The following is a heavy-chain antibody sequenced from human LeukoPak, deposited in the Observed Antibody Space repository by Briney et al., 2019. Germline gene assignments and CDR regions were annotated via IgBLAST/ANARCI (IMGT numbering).Heavy chain of an antibody. CDR1: GGSISSSNYY. CDR2: IYYSGST. V-gene: IGHV4-39*01. CDR3: ARPFGDPPMGAAFDI. Sequence: SETLSLTCTVSGGSISSSNYYWGWIRQPPGEGLEWIGSIYYSGSTYYNPSLKSRVTISVDTSKNQFSLKLSSVTAADTAVYYCARPFGDPPMGAAFDIWGQGTMVTVSS. D-gene: IGHD3-10*01. J-gene: IGHJ3*02.